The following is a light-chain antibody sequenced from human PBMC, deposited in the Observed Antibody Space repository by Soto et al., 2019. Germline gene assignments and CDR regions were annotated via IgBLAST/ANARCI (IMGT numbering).Light chain of an antibody. Sequence: SYDLTQPLYVSVAPRPWAATTCGGNNIERRSGRWSQQKPGQAPVLVVLNDSVRPSGIPERISGYNSGNTATLTISGVEAGNEVEYYCQVCDTTSDHGMFGGGTQLPV. CDR2: NDS. CDR3: QVCDTTSDHGM. V-gene: IGLV3-21*02. J-gene: IGLJ3*02. CDR1: NIERRS.